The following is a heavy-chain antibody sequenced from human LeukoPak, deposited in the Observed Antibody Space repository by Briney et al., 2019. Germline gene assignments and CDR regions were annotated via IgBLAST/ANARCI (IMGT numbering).Heavy chain of an antibody. Sequence: PGGSLRLSCAASGFTFSSYAMHWVRQAPGKGLEWVAVISYDGSNKYYADSVKGRFTISRDNSKNTLYLQMNSLRAEDTAVYYCARLRSRRDGYNDAFDIWGQGTMVTVSS. CDR2: ISYDGSNK. J-gene: IGHJ3*02. CDR1: GFTFSSYA. D-gene: IGHD5-24*01. CDR3: ARLRSRRDGYNDAFDI. V-gene: IGHV3-30-3*01.